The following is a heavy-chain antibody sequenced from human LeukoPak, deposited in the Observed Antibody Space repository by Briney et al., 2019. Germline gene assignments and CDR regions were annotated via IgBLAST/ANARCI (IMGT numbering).Heavy chain of an antibody. Sequence: GESLQISCKGSGYSFTSYWIGWVRQMPGKGLEWMGIIYPGDSDTRYSPSFQGQVTISADKSISTAYLQWSSLKASDTAMYYCARRPSSPDILTGYSYFDYWGQGTLVTVSS. CDR2: IYPGDSDT. CDR1: GYSFTSYW. J-gene: IGHJ4*02. CDR3: ARRPSSPDILTGYSYFDY. D-gene: IGHD3-9*01. V-gene: IGHV5-51*01.